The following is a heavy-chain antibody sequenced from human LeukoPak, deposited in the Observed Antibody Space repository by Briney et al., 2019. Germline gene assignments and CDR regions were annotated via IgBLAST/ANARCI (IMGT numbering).Heavy chain of an antibody. CDR2: ISDSAVDT. Sequence: PGGSLRLSCAASGVIFSKNSMSWVRQAPGKGLEWVSGISDSAVDTYYTDSVKGRFTISRDNSRDTLYLQMSSLRAEDTAVYYCATRNYYETFGYYYPYFFDFWGQGALVTVSS. D-gene: IGHD3-22*01. V-gene: IGHV3-23*01. CDR3: ATRNYYETFGYYYPYFFDF. J-gene: IGHJ4*02. CDR1: GVIFSKNS.